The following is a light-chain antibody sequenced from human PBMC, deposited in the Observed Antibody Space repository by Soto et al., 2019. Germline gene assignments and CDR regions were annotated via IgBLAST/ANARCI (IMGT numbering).Light chain of an antibody. Sequence: QSALTQPASMSGSPGQSITISCTGTSSDVGGYNYVSWYQRHPGKAPKLMIYDVSNRPSGVSNRFSGSKSGNTASLTISGLQAEDEADYYCSSSTINNTVLFGGGTKLTVL. CDR2: DVS. CDR3: SSSTINNTVL. CDR1: SSDVGGYNY. V-gene: IGLV2-14*01. J-gene: IGLJ2*01.